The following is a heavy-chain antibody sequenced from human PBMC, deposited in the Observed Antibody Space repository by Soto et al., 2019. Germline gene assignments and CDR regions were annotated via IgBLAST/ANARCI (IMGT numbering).Heavy chain of an antibody. J-gene: IGHJ5*02. V-gene: IGHV4-59*01. D-gene: IGHD4-17*01. Sequence: QVLLQESGPGQVKPSETLSLTCTVSGGSIGSYHWSWVRQPPGKGLEWIVSVYYTGTTNYNPSLGSRVTISIDAPENQISLKLTSVTAADTAFYYCARDTVLTGMFDLWGQGTLVTVSS. CDR3: ARDTVLTGMFDL. CDR2: VYYTGTT. CDR1: GGSIGSYH.